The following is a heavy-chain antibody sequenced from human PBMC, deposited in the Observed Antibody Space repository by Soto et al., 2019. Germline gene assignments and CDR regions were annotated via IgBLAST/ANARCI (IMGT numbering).Heavy chain of an antibody. J-gene: IGHJ5*02. D-gene: IGHD2-2*01. V-gene: IGHV1-69*13. CDR2: IIPILGTA. CDR1: GGTFSSYA. Sequence: SVKVSCKASGGTFSSYAISWVRQAPGQGLEWMGGIIPILGTANYAQKFQGRVTITADESTSTAYMELSSLRSEDTAMYYCARDRYTSLGYCISTSCSYNWFDPWGQGTLVTVSS. CDR3: ARDRYTSLGYCISTSCSYNWFDP.